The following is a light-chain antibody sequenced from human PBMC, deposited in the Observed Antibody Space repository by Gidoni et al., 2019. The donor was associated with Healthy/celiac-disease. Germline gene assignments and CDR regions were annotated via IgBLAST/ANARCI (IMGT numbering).Light chain of an antibody. CDR3: AAWDDSLSAYVV. CDR1: SSNIGSNY. CDR2: RNN. V-gene: IGLV1-47*01. Sequence: QSVLTQPPSASGNPGQRVTISCSGSSSNIGSNYVYWYQQLPGTAPKLLIYRNNQRPSGVPDRFSGSKSGTSASLAISELRSEDEADYYCAAWDDSLSAYVVFGGGTKLTVL. J-gene: IGLJ2*01.